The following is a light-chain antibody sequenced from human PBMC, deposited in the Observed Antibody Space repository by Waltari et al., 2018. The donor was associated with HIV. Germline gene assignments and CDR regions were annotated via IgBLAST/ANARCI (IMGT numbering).Light chain of an antibody. CDR1: NIGSKS. CDR2: HDT. V-gene: IGLV3-21*01. Sequence: SYVLTQPPSVSVAPGKTARITCGGENIGSKSVNWYQKQPGQAPVMVIYHDTDRPSGIPDRFAGSNSEDTATLTMRRVEAGDEADDFCQVWDTNTDQYVMFGGGTNLAV. CDR3: QVWDTNTDQYVM. J-gene: IGLJ3*02.